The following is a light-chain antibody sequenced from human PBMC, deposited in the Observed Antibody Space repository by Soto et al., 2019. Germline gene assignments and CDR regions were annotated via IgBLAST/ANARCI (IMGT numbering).Light chain of an antibody. CDR2: EVS. CDR1: SSDVGGYNY. CDR3: SSYGGSSNPVM. V-gene: IGLV2-8*01. J-gene: IGLJ3*02. Sequence: QSALTQPASVSGSPGQSITISCTGTSSDVGGYNYVSWYQQHPGKAPKLMIYEVSNRPSGVPDRFSGSKSGSTASLTVSGLQADDEADYYCSSYGGSSNPVMFGGGTKVTVL.